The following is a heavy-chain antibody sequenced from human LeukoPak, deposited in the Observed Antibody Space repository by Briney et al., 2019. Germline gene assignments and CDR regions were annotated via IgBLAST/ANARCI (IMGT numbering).Heavy chain of an antibody. CDR2: ISSSSSTI. D-gene: IGHD2-15*01. J-gene: IGHJ3*02. V-gene: IGHV3-48*01. CDR1: GFTFSSYS. Sequence: GGSLRLSCAASGFTFSSYSMNWVRQAPGKGLEWVSYISSSSSTIYYADSVKGRFTISRDNAKNSLYLQMNSLRAEDTAVYYCARVYSAARGPTDIWGQGTMVTVSS. CDR3: ARVYSAARGPTDI.